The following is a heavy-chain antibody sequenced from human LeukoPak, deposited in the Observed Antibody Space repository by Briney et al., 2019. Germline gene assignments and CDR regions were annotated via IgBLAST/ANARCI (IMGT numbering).Heavy chain of an antibody. CDR3: ATGPLDPNFDY. Sequence: ASVKVSCKASGYTFSGYYMHWVRQAPGKGLEWMGGFDPEDGETIYAQKFQGRVTMTEDTSTDTAYMELSSLRSEDTAVYYCATGPLDPNFDYWGQGTLVTVSS. V-gene: IGHV1-24*01. D-gene: IGHD1-1*01. J-gene: IGHJ4*02. CDR1: GYTFSGYY. CDR2: FDPEDGET.